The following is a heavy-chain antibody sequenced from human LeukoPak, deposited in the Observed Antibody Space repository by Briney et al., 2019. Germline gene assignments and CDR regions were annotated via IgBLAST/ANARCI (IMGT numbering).Heavy chain of an antibody. CDR1: GGSISSSSHY. D-gene: IGHD6-6*01. V-gene: IGHV4-39*01. CDR3: ATHGYSSSENWIDP. J-gene: IGHJ5*02. CDR2: LYYSGST. Sequence: SETLSLTCTVSGGSISSSSHYWGWIRQPPGKGLEWIGSLYYSGSTYYNPSLKSRFTISVDTSKNQFSLKLNSVTAADTAVYYGATHGYSSSENWIDPWGQGTLVTVSS.